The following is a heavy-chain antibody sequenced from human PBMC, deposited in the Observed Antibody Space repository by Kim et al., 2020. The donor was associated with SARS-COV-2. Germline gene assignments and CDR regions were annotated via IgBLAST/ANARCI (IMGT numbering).Heavy chain of an antibody. V-gene: IGHV4-39*01. CDR2: IYYSGST. D-gene: IGHD3-16*01. CDR1: GGSISSSSYY. CDR3: AIGQKFGAFDI. Sequence: SETLSLTCTVSGGSISSSSYYWGWIRQPPGKGLEWIGSIYYSGSTYYNPSLKSRVTISVDTSKNQFSLKLSSVTAADTAVYYCAIGQKFGAFDIWGQGTMVTVSS. J-gene: IGHJ3*02.